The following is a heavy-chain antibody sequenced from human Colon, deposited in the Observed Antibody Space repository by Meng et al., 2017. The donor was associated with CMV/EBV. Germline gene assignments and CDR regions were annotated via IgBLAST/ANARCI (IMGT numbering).Heavy chain of an antibody. CDR1: GFTFSSYW. CDR2: IKQDGSEK. V-gene: IGHV3-7*03. Sequence: GESLKISCAASGFTFSSYWMSWVRQAPGKGLEWVANIKQDGSEKYYVDSVKGRFTISRDNSKNTLYLQMNSLRAEDTAVYYCAKSVITFGGVIQSFDYWGQGTLVTVSS. CDR3: AKSVITFGGVIQSFDY. D-gene: IGHD3-16*02. J-gene: IGHJ4*02.